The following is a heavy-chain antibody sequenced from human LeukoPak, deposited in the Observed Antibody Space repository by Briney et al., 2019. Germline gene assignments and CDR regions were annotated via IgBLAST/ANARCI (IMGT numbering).Heavy chain of an antibody. CDR3: ARDQYDYTWGSYRPYFDS. Sequence: ASVKVSCKASGYTFTSYGISWVRQAPGQGLEWMGSISPYNGNTKYTERLQDRVIMTTDTSTRTAYMELRSLRSDDTAVFYCARDQYDYTWGSYRPYFDSWGQGTLVTVSS. J-gene: IGHJ4*02. V-gene: IGHV1-18*04. CDR2: ISPYNGNT. CDR1: GYTFTSYG. D-gene: IGHD3-16*02.